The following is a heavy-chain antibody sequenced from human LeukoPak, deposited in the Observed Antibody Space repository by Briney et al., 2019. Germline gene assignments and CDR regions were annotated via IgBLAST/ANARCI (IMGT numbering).Heavy chain of an antibody. V-gene: IGHV3-43*02. CDR3: AKDIVDTAMGRGGNWFDP. Sequence: PGGSLRLSCAASGFTFDDYAMHWVRQAPGKGLEWVSLISGDGGSTYYADSVKGRFTISRDNSKNSLYLQMNSLITEDTAVYYCAKDIVDTAMGRGGNWFDPWGQGTLVTVSS. CDR2: ISGDGGST. D-gene: IGHD5-18*01. J-gene: IGHJ5*02. CDR1: GFTFDDYA.